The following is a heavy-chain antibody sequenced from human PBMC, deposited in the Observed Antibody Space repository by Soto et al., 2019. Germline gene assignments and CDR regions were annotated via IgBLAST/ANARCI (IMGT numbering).Heavy chain of an antibody. Sequence: EVQLVESGGGLVKPGGSLRLSCAASGFTFSSYSMNWVRQAPGKGLEWVSSISSSSSYIYYADSVKGRFTISRDNAKNSLYLQMNSLRAEDTAVYYCARASGSYYRPHFDYWGQGTLVTVSS. D-gene: IGHD1-26*01. CDR1: GFTFSSYS. CDR2: ISSSSSYI. CDR3: ARASGSYYRPHFDY. J-gene: IGHJ4*02. V-gene: IGHV3-21*01.